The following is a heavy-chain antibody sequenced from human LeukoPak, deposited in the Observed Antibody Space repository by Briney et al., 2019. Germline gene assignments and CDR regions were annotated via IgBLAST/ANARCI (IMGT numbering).Heavy chain of an antibody. D-gene: IGHD1-26*01. V-gene: IGHV3-33*01. CDR2: IWNDGSNK. J-gene: IGHJ5*02. CDR3: ARDWELGPWFDP. CDR1: GITFSRTG. Sequence: PGTSLRLSCAASGITFSRTGMHWVRQAPGKGLEWVAVIWNDGSNKYYADSVKGRFTISRDNSKNTLYLQMNSLRAEDTAVYYCARDWELGPWFDPWGQGTLVTVSS.